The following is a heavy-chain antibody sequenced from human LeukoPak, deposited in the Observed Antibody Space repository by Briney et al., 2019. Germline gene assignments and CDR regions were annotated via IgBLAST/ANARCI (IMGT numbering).Heavy chain of an antibody. D-gene: IGHD3-3*01. Sequence: SEILSLTCTVSGGSISSSSYCWGWIRQPPGKGLEWIGSIYYSGSTYYNPSLKSRVTISVDTSKNQFSLKLSSVTAADTAVYYCARQGSLRGYWGQGTLVTVSS. CDR2: IYYSGST. V-gene: IGHV4-39*01. J-gene: IGHJ4*02. CDR1: GGSISSSSYC. CDR3: ARQGSLRGY.